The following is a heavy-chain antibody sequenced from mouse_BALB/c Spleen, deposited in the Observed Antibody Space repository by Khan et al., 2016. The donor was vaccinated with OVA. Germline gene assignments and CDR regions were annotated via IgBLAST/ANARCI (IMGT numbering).Heavy chain of an antibody. J-gene: IGHJ2*01. Sequence: EVQLQESGPGLVKPSQSLSLTCTVTGYSITSDYAWNWIRQFPGNKLEWMGYISSTGSTSYNPSLKSRISITRDTSKNQFFLHLNSVTTEDTATYYCARSVTITTVVATDFDYWGQGTTLTVSS. CDR2: ISSTGST. CDR3: ARSVTITTVVATDFDY. CDR1: GYSITSDYA. V-gene: IGHV3-2*02. D-gene: IGHD1-1*01.